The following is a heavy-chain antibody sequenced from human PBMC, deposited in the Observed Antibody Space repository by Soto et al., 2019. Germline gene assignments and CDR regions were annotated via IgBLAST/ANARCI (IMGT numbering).Heavy chain of an antibody. CDR3: AKAFSPRYYYYGMDV. Sequence: QVQLVESGGGVVQPGGSRRLSCAAPGFTFSTYGMHGVRQAPGRGLEWVAFISYNGSNKYYADSVKGRFTISRDNSKNTLYLQMNSLRAEDTAVYYCAKAFSPRYYYYGMDVWGQGTTVTVSS. CDR1: GFTFSTYG. J-gene: IGHJ6*02. CDR2: ISYNGSNK. V-gene: IGHV3-30*18.